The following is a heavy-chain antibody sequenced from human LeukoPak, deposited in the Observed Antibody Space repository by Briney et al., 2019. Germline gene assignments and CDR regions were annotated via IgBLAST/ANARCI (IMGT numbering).Heavy chain of an antibody. J-gene: IGHJ4*02. V-gene: IGHV3-74*01. CDR3: VVIRGGY. Sequence: PGGSLRLSCAASGLTFSSDWIHWVRQAPGKGLVWVSRINTDGSITNYADSVKGRFSISGDNAKNTLYLQMNSLRDEDTAVYYCVVIRGGYWGQGALVTVSS. CDR2: INTDGSIT. CDR1: GLTFSSDW. D-gene: IGHD3-16*01.